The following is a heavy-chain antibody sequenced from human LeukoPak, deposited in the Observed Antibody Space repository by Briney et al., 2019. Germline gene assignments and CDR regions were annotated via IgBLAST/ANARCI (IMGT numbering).Heavy chain of an antibody. Sequence: SQTPSLTCAISGESVSSYNAAWNWIRQSPSRGLEWLGRTYYRAKWDTDYAPSVQSRIAIKSDTSKNQVSLQLTSVTPDDTAVYYCARDGGGAWYFDSWGQGTLVTVSS. D-gene: IGHD6-19*01. V-gene: IGHV6-1*01. CDR1: GESVSSYNAA. CDR2: TYYRAKWDT. CDR3: ARDGGGAWYFDS. J-gene: IGHJ4*02.